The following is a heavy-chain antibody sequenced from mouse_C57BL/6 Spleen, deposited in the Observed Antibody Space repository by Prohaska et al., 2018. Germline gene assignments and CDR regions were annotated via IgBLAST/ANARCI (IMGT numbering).Heavy chain of an antibody. CDR2: IYHRDGST. V-gene: IGHV1-85*01. D-gene: IGHD2-1*01. J-gene: IGHJ4*01. CDR3: AGNYGYYAMDY. CDR1: GYTFTRHD. Sequence: QVQLQQSGPELVKPGASVTLSCTASGYTFTRHDINWLKQRPGQGLEWIGSIYHRDGSTKYNAKFKGKATLTVDTSSSTAYMELNSLTSEDSAVYFCAGNYGYYAMDYWGQGTSVTVSS.